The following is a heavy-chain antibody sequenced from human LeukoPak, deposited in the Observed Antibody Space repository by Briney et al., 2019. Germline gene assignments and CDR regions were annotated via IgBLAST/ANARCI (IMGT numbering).Heavy chain of an antibody. V-gene: IGHV3-23*01. D-gene: IGHD3-22*01. Sequence: GGSLRLSCEASGFTFSNYAMSWVRQAPGKGLEWVSRIRASGGSTYYADSVKGRFTISRDNSKNTLFLQMNSLTTEDTAVYYCSRGGRRDYDSSSFYSYFDFWGQGTLVTVSS. CDR2: IRASGGST. CDR3: SRGGRRDYDSSSFYSYFDF. CDR1: GFTFSNYA. J-gene: IGHJ4*02.